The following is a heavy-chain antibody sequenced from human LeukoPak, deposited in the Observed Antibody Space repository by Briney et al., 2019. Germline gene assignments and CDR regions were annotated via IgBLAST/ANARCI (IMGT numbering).Heavy chain of an antibody. CDR1: GYTFTSYG. V-gene: IGHV1-18*04. Sequence: GASVKVSCKASGYTFTSYGISWVRQAPGQPLEWMGWISAYNGNTNYAQKLQGRVTMTTDTSTSTAYMELRSLRCDDTGVYYCARAPRGESLADRAEYFQQWGQGTLVTVS. CDR3: ARAPRGESLADRAEYFQQ. D-gene: IGHD3-10*01. J-gene: IGHJ1*01. CDR2: ISAYNGNT.